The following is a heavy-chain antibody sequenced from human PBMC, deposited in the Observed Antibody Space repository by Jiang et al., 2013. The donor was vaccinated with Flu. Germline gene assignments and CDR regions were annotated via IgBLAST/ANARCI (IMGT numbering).Heavy chain of an antibody. J-gene: IGHJ3*01. V-gene: IGHV3-48*03. CDR3: ARDHAIQDAFDF. CDR2: ISSIGSPK. CDR1: GFTFSSYE. Sequence: VQLLESGGGLVQPGGSLRLSCAASGFTFSSYEMNWVRQAPGKGLEWVSYISSIGSPKYSANSVKGRFTISRDNAKNSLYLQMNNLRAEDTAVYYCARDHAIQDAFDFWGQGTVVTVSS. D-gene: IGHD5-18*01.